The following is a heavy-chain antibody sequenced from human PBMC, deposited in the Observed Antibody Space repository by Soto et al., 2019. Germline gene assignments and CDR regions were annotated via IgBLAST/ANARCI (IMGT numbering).Heavy chain of an antibody. Sequence: PGGSLRLSCAASGFTFSSYGMHWVRQAPGKGLEWVAVISYDGSNKYYADSVKGRFTISRDNSKNTLYLQMNSLRAEDTAVYYCAKDSFDSSGYYYHYWGQGTLVTVSS. CDR2: ISYDGSNK. D-gene: IGHD3-22*01. J-gene: IGHJ4*02. CDR1: GFTFSSYG. CDR3: AKDSFDSSGYYYHY. V-gene: IGHV3-30*18.